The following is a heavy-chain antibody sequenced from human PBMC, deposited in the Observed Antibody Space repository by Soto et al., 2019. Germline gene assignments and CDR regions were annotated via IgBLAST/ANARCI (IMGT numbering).Heavy chain of an antibody. CDR1: GFSLSASEMR. CDR3: ARMFHCSDGNRPFVY. Sequence: SGPTLVNPTQTLTLTCTPSGFSLSASEMRVSWIRQPPGKALEWLARIDWDDDKFYNTSLRTRLTISKDSSKNQVVLTMTNMDPVDTATYYCARMFHCSDGNRPFVYWGQGALVTVSS. D-gene: IGHD2-15*01. CDR2: IDWDDDK. J-gene: IGHJ4*02. V-gene: IGHV2-70*04.